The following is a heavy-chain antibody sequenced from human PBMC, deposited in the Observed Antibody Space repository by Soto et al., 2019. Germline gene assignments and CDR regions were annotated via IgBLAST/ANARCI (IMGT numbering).Heavy chain of an antibody. V-gene: IGHV3-23*01. CDR1: GSNFKKFA. J-gene: IGHJ4*02. Sequence: GGSLRLSCEASGSNFKKFAMGWVRQAPGEGLEWVSGISCCGGSTFYADSVKGRFSLARDDSKNTLSLQLNSLRVEDTAHYYCAKADGEQWLIPHLDNWGQGTLVTVSS. CDR2: ISCCGGST. D-gene: IGHD6-19*01. CDR3: AKADGEQWLIPHLDN.